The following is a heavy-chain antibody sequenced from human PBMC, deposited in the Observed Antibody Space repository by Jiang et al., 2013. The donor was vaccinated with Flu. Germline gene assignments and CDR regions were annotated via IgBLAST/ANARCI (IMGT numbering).Heavy chain of an antibody. J-gene: IGHJ6*03. V-gene: IGHV4-59*01. CDR1: GGSISSYY. D-gene: IGHD2-2*01. CDR3: ARSGVIVVVPAADYYMDV. Sequence: PGLVKPSETLSLTCTVSGGSISSYYWSWIRQPPGKGLEWIGYIYYSGSTNYNPSLKSRVTISVDTSKNQFSLKLSSVTAADTAVYYCARSGVIVVVPAADYYMDVWGKGTTVTVSS. CDR2: IYYSGST.